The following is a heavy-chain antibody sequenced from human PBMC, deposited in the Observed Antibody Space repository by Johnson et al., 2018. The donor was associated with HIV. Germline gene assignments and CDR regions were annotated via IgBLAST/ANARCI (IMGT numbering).Heavy chain of an antibody. V-gene: IGHV3-9*01. D-gene: IGHD1-26*01. CDR1: GFTFDDYA. J-gene: IGHJ3*02. CDR3: AKSTWELRHLDAFDI. Sequence: EVQLVESGGGLVQPGRSLRLSCAASGFTFDDYAMHWVRQAPGKGLEWVSGISWNSGSIGYADSVKGRFTISRDNAKNSLYLQMNSLRAEDTALYYCAKSTWELRHLDAFDIWGQGTMVTVSS. CDR2: ISWNSGSI.